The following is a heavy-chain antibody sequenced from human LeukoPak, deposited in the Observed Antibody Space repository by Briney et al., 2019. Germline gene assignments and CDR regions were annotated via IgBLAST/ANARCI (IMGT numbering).Heavy chain of an antibody. CDR2: MYYSGST. D-gene: IGHD6-13*01. CDR1: GGSISSSGYY. J-gene: IGHJ4*02. V-gene: IGHV4-39*07. CDR3: ARPGSSSWYYFDY. Sequence: SETLSLTCTVSGGSISSSGYYWGWIRQPPGKGLEWIGSMYYSGSTYYNPSLKSRVTISVDTSKNHFSLKLSSVTAADTAVYYCARPGSSSWYYFDYWGQGTLVTVSS.